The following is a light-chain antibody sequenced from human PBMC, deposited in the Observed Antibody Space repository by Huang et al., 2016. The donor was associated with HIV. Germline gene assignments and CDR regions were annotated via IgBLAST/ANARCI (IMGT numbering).Light chain of an antibody. V-gene: IGKV1-33*01. CDR2: DAS. CDR1: QDIANY. Sequence: DIQMTQSPSSLSASVGDRVTITCQASQDIANYLNWYQQTQGKAPKLLIYDASTLETGVPSRFSGSGSTTDFTFTISSLQPEDIATYYCQQYDSLPYTFGQGTKLEIK. CDR3: QQYDSLPYT. J-gene: IGKJ2*01.